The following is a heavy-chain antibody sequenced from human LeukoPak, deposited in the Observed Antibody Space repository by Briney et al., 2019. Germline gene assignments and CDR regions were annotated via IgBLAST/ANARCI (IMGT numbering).Heavy chain of an antibody. D-gene: IGHD2-15*01. CDR3: ARQTIVVVVAATPDY. CDR2: ISYDGSNK. J-gene: IGHJ4*02. CDR1: GFTFSSYA. Sequence: GRSLRLSCAASGFTFSSYAMHWVRQAPGKGLEWVAVISYDGSNKYYADSVKGRFTISRDNSKNTLYLQMNSQRAEDTAVYYCARQTIVVVVAATPDYWGQGTLVTVSS. V-gene: IGHV3-30-3*01.